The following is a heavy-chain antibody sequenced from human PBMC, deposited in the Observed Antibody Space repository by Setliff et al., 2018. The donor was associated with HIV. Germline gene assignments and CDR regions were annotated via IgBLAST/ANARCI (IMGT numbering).Heavy chain of an antibody. V-gene: IGHV4-4*09. CDR1: GGSISSYC. CDR3: ARETYYYDNPQYYYYYMDV. D-gene: IGHD3-22*01. Sequence: PSETLSLTCTASGGSISSYCWNWIRQPPGGGLEWIGFIFTSGSTKYNPSLQSRVTMSIDTSKNQFSLKSRSVTAADTAVYYCARETYYYDNPQYYYYYMDVWGKGTTVTVSS. CDR2: IFTSGST. J-gene: IGHJ6*03.